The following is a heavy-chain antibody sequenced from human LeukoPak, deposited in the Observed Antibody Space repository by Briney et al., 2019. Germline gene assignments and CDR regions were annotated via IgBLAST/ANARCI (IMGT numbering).Heavy chain of an antibody. CDR3: AKDVETYIYVDRADMYA. V-gene: IGHV3-30*02. D-gene: IGHD3-16*01. J-gene: IGHJ6*01. CDR2: ILYVVSNT. CDR1: GFSLTTNG. Sequence: GGSRRLSCAVPGFSLTTNGTHWVRHAPGKGRGWVASILYVVSNTYYADSVKGRSSTSTDTSTKPLCIRIDSDRAESTAVYVCAKDVETYIYVDRADMYASGEGATVTTSS.